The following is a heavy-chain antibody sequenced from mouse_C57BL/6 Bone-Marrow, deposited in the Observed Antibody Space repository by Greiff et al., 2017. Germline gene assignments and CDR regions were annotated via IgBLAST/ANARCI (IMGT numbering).Heavy chain of an antibody. D-gene: IGHD2-12*01. CDR1: GFSFNTYA. CDR3: VSDDGYYFDY. J-gene: IGHJ2*01. V-gene: IGHV10-1*01. CDR2: IRSKSNNYAT. Sequence: EVKLVESGGGLVQPKGSLKLSCAASGFSFNTYAMNWVRQAPGKGLEWVARIRSKSNNYATYYADSVKDRFTISRDDSESMLYLQMNNLKTEDTAMYYCVSDDGYYFDYWGQGTTLTVSS.